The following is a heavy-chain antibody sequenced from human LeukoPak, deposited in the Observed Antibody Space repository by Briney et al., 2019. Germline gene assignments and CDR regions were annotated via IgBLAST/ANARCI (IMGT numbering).Heavy chain of an antibody. D-gene: IGHD2-15*01. CDR1: GFTFNDYY. J-gene: IGHJ4*02. CDR2: INIGGTNT. Sequence: GSLRLSCAASGFTFNDYYMSWIRQAPGKGLEWLLYINIGGTNTHYADSVKGRFTISRDNAKNSLYLQMNSLRAEDTAVYYCARDYALLYCDYWGQGTLVTVSS. V-gene: IGHV3-11*01. CDR3: ARDYALLYCDY.